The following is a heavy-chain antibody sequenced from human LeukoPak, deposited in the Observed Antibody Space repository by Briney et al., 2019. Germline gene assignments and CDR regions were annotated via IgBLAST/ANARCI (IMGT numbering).Heavy chain of an antibody. CDR2: ISSSSSYI. D-gene: IGHD3-3*01. V-gene: IGHV3-21*01. CDR1: GFTFSSYS. CDR3: ARDRTIFGVVIDYMDV. J-gene: IGHJ6*03. Sequence: GGSLRLSCAASGFTFSSYSMNWVRQAPGKGLEWVSSISSSSSYIYYADSVKGRFTISRDNAKNSLYLQMNSLRAEDTAVYYCARDRTIFGVVIDYMDVWGKGTTVTVSS.